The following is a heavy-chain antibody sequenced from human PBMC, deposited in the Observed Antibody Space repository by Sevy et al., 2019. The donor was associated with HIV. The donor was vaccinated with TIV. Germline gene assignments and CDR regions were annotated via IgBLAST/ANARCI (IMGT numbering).Heavy chain of an antibody. J-gene: IGHJ4*02. D-gene: IGHD6-6*01. V-gene: IGHV1-69*13. Sequence: ASVKVSCKASGCTFSTYAISWVRQAPGQGLEWMGGIIPIFATANYAQKFQGRVTITADESTSTAYMELSSLRSEDTAVYYCARKRGGSSSPFDYWGQGTLVTVSS. CDR3: ARKRGGSSSPFDY. CDR2: IIPIFATA. CDR1: GCTFSTYA.